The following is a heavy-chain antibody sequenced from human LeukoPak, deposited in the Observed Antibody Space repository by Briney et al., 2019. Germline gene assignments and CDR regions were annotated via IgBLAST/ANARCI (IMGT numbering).Heavy chain of an antibody. V-gene: IGHV3-7*01. Sequence: GGSLRLSCAASEFTFSSYWMSWVRQAPGKGLEWVANIKQDGSEKYYVDSVKGRFTISRDNAKNSLYLQMNSLRAEDTAVYYCARVQVGAAAGVPPYYFDYWGQGTLVTVSS. D-gene: IGHD6-13*01. CDR3: ARVQVGAAAGVPPYYFDY. CDR1: EFTFSSYW. CDR2: IKQDGSEK. J-gene: IGHJ4*02.